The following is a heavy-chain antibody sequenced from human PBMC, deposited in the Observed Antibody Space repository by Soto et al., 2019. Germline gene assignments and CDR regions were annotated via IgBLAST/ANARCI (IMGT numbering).Heavy chain of an antibody. Sequence: ASVKVSCKASGYTFTGYYMHWVRQAPGQGLEWMGWINPNSGGTNYAQKFQGRVTMTRDTSISTAYMELSRLRSDDTAVYYCARDLRRLRGTLTHSDYWGQGTLVTVSS. D-gene: IGHD2-15*01. J-gene: IGHJ4*02. CDR1: GYTFTGYY. V-gene: IGHV1-2*02. CDR3: ARDLRRLRGTLTHSDY. CDR2: INPNSGGT.